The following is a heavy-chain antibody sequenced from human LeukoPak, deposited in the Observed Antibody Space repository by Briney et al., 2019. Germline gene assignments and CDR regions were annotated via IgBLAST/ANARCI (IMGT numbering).Heavy chain of an antibody. D-gene: IGHD3-3*01. CDR1: GYTFTSYD. Sequence: ASVKVSCKASGYTFTSYDINWVRQATGQGLEWMGWMNPNSGNTGYAQKFQGRVTMTRNTSISTPYMELSSLRSEDTAAYYCARGYYDFWSGYYRPYYYYYYMDVWGKGTTVTVSS. V-gene: IGHV1-8*01. CDR3: ARGYYDFWSGYYRPYYYYYYMDV. CDR2: MNPNSGNT. J-gene: IGHJ6*03.